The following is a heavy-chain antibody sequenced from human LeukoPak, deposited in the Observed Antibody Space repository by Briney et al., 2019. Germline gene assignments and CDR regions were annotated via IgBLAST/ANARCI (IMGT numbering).Heavy chain of an antibody. Sequence: SETLSLTCAVSGGSISSSNWWSWVRQPPGKGLEWIGEIYHSGSTNYNPSLKSRVTISVDKSKNQFSLKLSSVTAADTAVYYCARGHDGSGSYYKTAAFDYWDQGTLVTVSS. D-gene: IGHD3-10*01. CDR3: ARGHDGSGSYYKTAAFDY. J-gene: IGHJ4*02. CDR1: GGSISSSNW. V-gene: IGHV4-4*02. CDR2: IYHSGST.